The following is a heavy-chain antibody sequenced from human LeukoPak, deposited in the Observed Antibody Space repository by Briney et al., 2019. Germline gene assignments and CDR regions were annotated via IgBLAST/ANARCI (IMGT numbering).Heavy chain of an antibody. Sequence: EGSLRLSCAAAGFTDSTIFMGWVRQAPGKGLEWVSIIHIGVTTYYADSGKGRFTISRDNFKNTLYLQMNSLRAEDTAVYYCARERGSDWGQGTLVTVSS. V-gene: IGHV3-53*01. CDR3: ARERGSD. CDR1: GFTDSTIF. J-gene: IGHJ4*02. D-gene: IGHD2-15*01. CDR2: IHIGVTT.